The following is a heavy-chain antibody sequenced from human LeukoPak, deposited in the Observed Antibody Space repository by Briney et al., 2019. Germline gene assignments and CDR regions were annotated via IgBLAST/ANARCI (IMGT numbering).Heavy chain of an antibody. CDR2: IYYSGST. CDR1: GGSISSSSYY. J-gene: IGHJ3*02. V-gene: IGHV4-39*02. Sequence: SETLSLTCTVSGGSISSSSYYWGWIRQPPGKGLEWIGSIYYSGSTYYNPSLKSRVTISVDTSKNQFSLKLSSVTAADTAVYYCARDLPYDYGGNYLRGLDAFDIWGQGTMVTVSS. D-gene: IGHD4-23*01. CDR3: ARDLPYDYGGNYLRGLDAFDI.